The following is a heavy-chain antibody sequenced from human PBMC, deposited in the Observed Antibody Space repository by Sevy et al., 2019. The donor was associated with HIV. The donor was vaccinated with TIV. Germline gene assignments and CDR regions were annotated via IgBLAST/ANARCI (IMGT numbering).Heavy chain of an antibody. V-gene: IGHV3-11*04. CDR3: ARDPYYDYVWGSYRHDAFDI. CDR1: GFTFSDYY. Sequence: GGSLRLSCAASGFTFSDYYMSWIRQAPGKGLEWVSYISSSSSTIYYADSVKGRFTISRDNAKNSLYLQMNSLRDEDTAVYYCARDPYYDYVWGSYRHDAFDIWGQGTMVTVSS. CDR2: ISSSSSTI. J-gene: IGHJ3*02. D-gene: IGHD3-16*02.